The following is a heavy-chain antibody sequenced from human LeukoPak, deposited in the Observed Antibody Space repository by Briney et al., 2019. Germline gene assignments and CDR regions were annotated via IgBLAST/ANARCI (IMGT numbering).Heavy chain of an antibody. D-gene: IGHD4-11*01. Sequence: SQTLSLTCTFSGGSISSASYYWSWIRQPAGKGLEWIGRIYTSGSTNYNPSLKSRVTISVDTSKNQFSLKLSSVTAADTAVYYCARLTTVTSYSKDYYYYYMDVWGKGTTVTASS. CDR2: IYTSGST. J-gene: IGHJ6*03. CDR1: GGSISSASYY. CDR3: ARLTTVTSYSKDYYYYYMDV. V-gene: IGHV4-61*02.